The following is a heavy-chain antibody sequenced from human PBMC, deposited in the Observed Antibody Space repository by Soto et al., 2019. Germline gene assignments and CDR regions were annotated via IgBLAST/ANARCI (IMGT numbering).Heavy chain of an antibody. V-gene: IGHV1-69*13. CDR2: IIPIFGTA. J-gene: IGHJ5*02. D-gene: IGHD3-22*01. CDR3: AGHCPGYDGTSRYCYHWFDT. Sequence: SVKVSCKASGGTFSSYAISWVRQAPGQGLEWMGGIIPIFGTANYAQKFQGRVTITADESTSTAYMELSSLRSEDTAVYYCAGHCPGYDGTSRYCYHWFDTWGRG. CDR1: GGTFSSYA.